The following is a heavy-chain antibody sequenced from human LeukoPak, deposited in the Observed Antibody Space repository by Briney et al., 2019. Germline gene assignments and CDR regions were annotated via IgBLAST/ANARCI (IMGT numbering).Heavy chain of an antibody. V-gene: IGHV4-4*07. CDR2: IYTSGST. CDR3: ARDRDYVGSTFDY. Sequence: SETLSLTCTVSGGSISSYYWSWMRQPAGKGLEWIGRIYTSGSTNYNPSLKSRVTMSVDTSKNQLSLKLSSVTAADTAVYYCARDRDYVGSTFDYWGQGTLVTVSS. CDR1: GGSISSYY. D-gene: IGHD3-16*01. J-gene: IGHJ4*02.